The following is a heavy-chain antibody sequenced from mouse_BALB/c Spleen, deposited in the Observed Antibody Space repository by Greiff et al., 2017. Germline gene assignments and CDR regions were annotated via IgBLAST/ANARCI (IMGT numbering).Heavy chain of an antibody. Sequence: QVQLKQSAAELARPGASVKMSCKASGYTFTSYTMHWVKQRPGQGLEWIGYINPSSGYTEYNQKFKDKTTLTADKSSSTAYMQLSSLTSEDSAVYYCARSEGYYGKGSYFDYWGQGTTLTVSS. D-gene: IGHD2-1*01. J-gene: IGHJ2*01. CDR2: INPSSGYT. V-gene: IGHV1-4*02. CDR3: ARSEGYYGKGSYFDY. CDR1: GYTFTSYT.